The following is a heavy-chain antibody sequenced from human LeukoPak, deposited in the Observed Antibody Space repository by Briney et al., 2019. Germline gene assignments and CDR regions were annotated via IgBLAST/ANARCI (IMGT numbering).Heavy chain of an antibody. D-gene: IGHD3-22*01. CDR3: ARDLRGYPY. Sequence: TGGSLRLSCAASGFTFSSYEMNWVRQAPGKGLEWVSYISSSGSTIYYADSVKGRFTISRDNSKNTLYLQMNSLRAEDTAVYYCARDLRGYPYWGQGTLVTVSS. CDR1: GFTFSSYE. CDR2: ISSSGSTI. V-gene: IGHV3-48*03. J-gene: IGHJ4*02.